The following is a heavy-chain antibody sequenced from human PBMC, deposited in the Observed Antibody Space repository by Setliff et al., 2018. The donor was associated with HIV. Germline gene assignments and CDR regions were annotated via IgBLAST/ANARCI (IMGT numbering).Heavy chain of an antibody. CDR3: VREVGYFDF. D-gene: IGHD1-26*01. CDR2: ISYYASI. CDR1: GDSISSHY. Sequence: SETLSLTCTVSGDSISSHYWSWMRQPPGKGLEWIGSISYYASINYNPSLTSRVAVTRDTSKNQFSLQLNSVTAADTAVYYCVREVGYFDFWGRGTLVTVSS. J-gene: IGHJ2*01. V-gene: IGHV4-59*11.